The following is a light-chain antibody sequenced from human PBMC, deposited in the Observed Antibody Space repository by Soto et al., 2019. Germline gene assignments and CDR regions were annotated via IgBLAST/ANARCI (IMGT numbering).Light chain of an antibody. J-gene: IGKJ4*01. CDR1: QDINTY. CDR3: QQYNTWSPLT. CDR2: AAS. V-gene: IGKV1-9*01. Sequence: DIQLTQSPSFLSASVGDRVTITCRASQDINTYLAWYQQKPGKAPKLLIFAASTLQNGVPSRFSGSGSGTEFTLTISSLQSEDFAVYYCQQYNTWSPLTFGGGTKVETK.